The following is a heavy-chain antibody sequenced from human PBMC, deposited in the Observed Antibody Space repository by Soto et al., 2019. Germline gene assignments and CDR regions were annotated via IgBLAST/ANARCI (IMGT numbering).Heavy chain of an antibody. Sequence: SETLSLTCTVSGGSISGGGYFWSWIRQPPGKGLVWIGYIYSTGGTYYNPSLKSRVTISVDTSKNQFSLKLNSVTAADTAVYYCARRMPIDSYPFDYWGQGSLVTVSS. V-gene: IGHV4-30-4*01. CDR3: ARRMPIDSYPFDY. CDR1: GGSISGGGYF. CDR2: IYSTGGT. J-gene: IGHJ4*02. D-gene: IGHD2-2*01.